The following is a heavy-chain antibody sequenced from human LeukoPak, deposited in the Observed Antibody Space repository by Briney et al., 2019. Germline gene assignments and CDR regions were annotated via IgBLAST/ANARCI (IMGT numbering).Heavy chain of an antibody. Sequence: GGSLRLSCAASGFAFKNAWMSWVRQAPGKGLEWLGLIKRKTDGGTTDYAAPVKGRFTISRDDSKNTLYLQMNSLKTEDTVVYYCTQYTYGFFQYWGQGTLVTVSS. CDR3: TQYTYGFFQY. D-gene: IGHD5-18*01. CDR1: GFAFKNAW. CDR2: IKRKTDGGTT. J-gene: IGHJ4*02. V-gene: IGHV3-15*01.